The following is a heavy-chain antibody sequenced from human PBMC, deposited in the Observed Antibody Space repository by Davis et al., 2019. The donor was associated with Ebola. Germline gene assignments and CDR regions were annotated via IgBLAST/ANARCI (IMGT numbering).Heavy chain of an antibody. D-gene: IGHD4-17*01. V-gene: IGHV3-23*01. CDR2: ISGRGGIT. Sequence: ESLPLSCDASGFAFTRSVITLVLQAPGKGQGWISAISGRGGITYYADSVKGRFTISRDNSKNTLYLQMNSLRAEDTAVDYCARLDYGDSHFDSSGQGTLVTVSS. CDR1: GFAFTRSV. CDR3: ARLDYGDSHFDS. J-gene: IGHJ4*02.